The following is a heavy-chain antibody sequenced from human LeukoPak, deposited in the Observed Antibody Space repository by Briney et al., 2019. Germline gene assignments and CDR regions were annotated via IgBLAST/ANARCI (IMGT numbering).Heavy chain of an antibody. J-gene: IGHJ4*02. CDR2: IYPGDSDT. V-gene: IGHV5-51*01. D-gene: IGHD2-15*01. Sequence: GESLKISCKGSGYSFTSYWIGWVRQMPGKGLEWMGIIYPGDSDTSCSPSFQGQVTISADKSISTAYLQWSSLKASDTAMYYCARLSSSGAFAYYFDYWGQGTLVTVSS. CDR3: ARLSSSGAFAYYFDY. CDR1: GYSFTSYW.